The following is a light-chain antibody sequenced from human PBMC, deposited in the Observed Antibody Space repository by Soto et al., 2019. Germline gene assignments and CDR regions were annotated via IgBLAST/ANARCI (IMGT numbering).Light chain of an antibody. J-gene: IGLJ1*01. CDR3: SSYSSTSSRV. CDR2: EVS. Sequence: QSALTQPASMSGSPGQSITISCTGTSSDVGGYDYVSWYQQHAGKAPKLVIYEVSNRPSGVSNRFSGSKPGNTASLIISGLQAEDEADYYCSSYSSTSSRVFGTGTKVTVL. CDR1: SSDVGGYDY. V-gene: IGLV2-14*01.